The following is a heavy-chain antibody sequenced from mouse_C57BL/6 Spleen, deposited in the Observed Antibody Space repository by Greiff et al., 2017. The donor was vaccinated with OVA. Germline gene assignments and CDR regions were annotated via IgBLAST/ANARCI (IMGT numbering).Heavy chain of an antibody. CDR1: GYAFSSSW. Sequence: VKLMESGPELVKPGASVKISCKASGYAFSSSWMNWVKQRPGKGLEWIGRIYPGDGDTNYNGKFKGKATLTADKSSSTAYMQLSSLTSEDSAVCFCARSLYDGYDYWGQGTTLTVSS. J-gene: IGHJ2*01. V-gene: IGHV1-82*01. CDR2: IYPGDGDT. D-gene: IGHD2-3*01. CDR3: ARSLYDGYDY.